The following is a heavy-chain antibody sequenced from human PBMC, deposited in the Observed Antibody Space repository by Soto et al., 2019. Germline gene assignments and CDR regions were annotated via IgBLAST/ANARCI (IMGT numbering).Heavy chain of an antibody. CDR2: ISGSGSTI. Sequence: GGPLRLSCAVSGFTFRRYAMNRVRQAPGKGMECVSYISGSGSTIFYADSVKGRFTISRDNAKKSLHLQMNSLRVEDTALYYCLLRIYGVEPSLSDYHYALDVWGPGITPTVSS. D-gene: IGHD3-3*01. CDR3: LLRIYGVEPSLSDYHYALDV. V-gene: IGHV3-48*03. J-gene: IGHJ6*02. CDR1: GFTFRRYA.